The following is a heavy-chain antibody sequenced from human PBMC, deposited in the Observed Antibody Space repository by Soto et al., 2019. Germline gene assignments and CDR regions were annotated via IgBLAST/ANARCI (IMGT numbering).Heavy chain of an antibody. V-gene: IGHV3-15*07. D-gene: IGHD6-19*01. CDR2: IKSKTDGGTT. CDR1: GFTFSNAW. J-gene: IGHJ4*02. CDR3: TTDYSSGWYYFDY. Sequence: EVQLVESGGGLVKPGGALRLSCAASGFTFSNAWMNWVRQAPGKGLEWVGRIKSKTDGGTTDYAAPVKGRFTISRDDSKNTLYLQINSLKTEDTAVYYCTTDYSSGWYYFDYWGQGTLVTVSS.